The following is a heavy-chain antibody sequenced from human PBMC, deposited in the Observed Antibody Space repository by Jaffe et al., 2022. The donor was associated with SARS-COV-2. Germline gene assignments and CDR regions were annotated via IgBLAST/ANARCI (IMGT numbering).Heavy chain of an antibody. D-gene: IGHD1-26*01. CDR3: AKDGSLEMATRFDY. V-gene: IGHV3-9*01. J-gene: IGHJ4*02. CDR2: ISWNSGSI. Sequence: EVQLVESGGGLVQPGRSLRLSCAASGFTFDDYAMHWVRQAPGKGLEWVSGISWNSGSIGYADSVKGRFTISRDNAKNSLYLQMNSLRAEDTALYYCAKDGSLEMATRFDYWGQGTLVTVSS. CDR1: GFTFDDYA.